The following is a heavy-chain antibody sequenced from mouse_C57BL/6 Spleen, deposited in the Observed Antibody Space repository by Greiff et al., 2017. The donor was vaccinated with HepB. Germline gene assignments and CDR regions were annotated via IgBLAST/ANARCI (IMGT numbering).Heavy chain of an antibody. CDR1: GFTFSSYA. Sequence: EVQVVESGGGLVKPGGSLKLSCAASGFTFSSYAMSWVRQTPEKRLEWVATISDGGSYTYYPDNVKGRFTISRDNAKKNLYLQMSHLKSEDTAMYYCARVYYAMDYWGQGTSVTVSS. CDR3: ARVYYAMDY. V-gene: IGHV5-4*01. J-gene: IGHJ4*01. CDR2: ISDGGSYT.